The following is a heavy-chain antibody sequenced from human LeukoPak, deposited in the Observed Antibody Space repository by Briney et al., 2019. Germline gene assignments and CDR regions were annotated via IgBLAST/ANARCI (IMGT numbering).Heavy chain of an antibody. Sequence: PSETLSLTCTVSGGSISSSSYYWGWIRQPPGKGLEWIGSIYYSGSTYYNPSLKSRVTIAVDTSKNQFSLKLSSVTAAATAVYYCARHSLGFGANWFDPWGPGTLVTVSS. D-gene: IGHD3-10*01. CDR2: IYYSGST. CDR1: GGSISSSSYY. J-gene: IGHJ5*02. CDR3: ARHSLGFGANWFDP. V-gene: IGHV4-39*01.